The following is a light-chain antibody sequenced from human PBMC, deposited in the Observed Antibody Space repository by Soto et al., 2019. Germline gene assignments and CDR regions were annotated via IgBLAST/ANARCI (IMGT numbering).Light chain of an antibody. Sequence: QSALSQPRAVSVSPGQSVTISCTGTSSDVGGYNYVSWYQQHPVKAPKLMIYDVTTRPSGVPDRFSGSKSGNTASLTISGLQAEDEADYSCSSHAGSSVVFGTGTKVTVL. CDR2: DVT. CDR3: SSHAGSSVV. J-gene: IGLJ1*01. V-gene: IGLV2-11*01. CDR1: SSDVGGYNY.